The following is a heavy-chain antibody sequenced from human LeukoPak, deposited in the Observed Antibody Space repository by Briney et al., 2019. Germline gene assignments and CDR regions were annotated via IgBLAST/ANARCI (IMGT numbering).Heavy chain of an antibody. J-gene: IGHJ4*02. CDR1: GFTFSDYY. CDR3: ARAYSYVPY. D-gene: IGHD3-16*01. CDR2: ISGSSSNI. Sequence: GGSLRLSCAASGFTFSDYYMSWIRQAPGKGLEWVSYISGSSSNINYADSVKGRFTISRDNAKNSLYLQMNILRAEDTAVYYCARAYSYVPYRGQGTLVTVSS. V-gene: IGHV3-11*01.